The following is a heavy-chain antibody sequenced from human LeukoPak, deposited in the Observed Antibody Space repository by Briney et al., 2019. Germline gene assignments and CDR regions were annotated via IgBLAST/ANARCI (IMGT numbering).Heavy chain of an antibody. D-gene: IGHD1-26*01. J-gene: IGHJ5*02. CDR3: AKDAGSYTIGNWFDP. CDR2: ITSSSGTI. V-gene: IGHV3-48*02. CDR1: GLTFSSYS. Sequence: GGSLRLSCAASGLTFSSYSMNWVRQAPGKGLEWVSFITSSSGTIYYADSVKGRFTISRDNAKNSLYLQMNSLRDDDTAVYYCAKDAGSYTIGNWFDPWGQGTLVTVSS.